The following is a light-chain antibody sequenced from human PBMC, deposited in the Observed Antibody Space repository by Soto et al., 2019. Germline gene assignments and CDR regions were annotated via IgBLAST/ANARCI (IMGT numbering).Light chain of an antibody. CDR1: QTVARNF. CDR2: GAS. CDR3: QQYATSPLT. Sequence: EIVLTQSPGTLSLSPGERATLSCRASQTVARNFVAWYQQKPGQTPRLLIHGASNRATGIPERISGSGSGTDFTLIISRLEPADFAVYYCQQYATSPLTFGGGTNVEIK. J-gene: IGKJ4*01. V-gene: IGKV3-20*01.